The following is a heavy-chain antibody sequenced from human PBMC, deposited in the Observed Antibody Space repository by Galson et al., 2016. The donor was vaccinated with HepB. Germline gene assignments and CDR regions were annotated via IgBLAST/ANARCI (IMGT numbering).Heavy chain of an antibody. V-gene: IGHV5-51*01. D-gene: IGHD1-20*01. CDR2: IYPLDSGA. CDR3: AGHVNWNRWHCFDY. Sequence: QSGAEVKKPGESLKISRQGSGYSFSANWIGWVRQTPGKGLEWMGIIYPLDSGAKYSPSFQGQVIMSADKSTSTAYLQWSSLRASDTAMYYCAGHVNWNRWHCFDYWGQGTLVTVSS. J-gene: IGHJ4*02. CDR1: GYSFSANW.